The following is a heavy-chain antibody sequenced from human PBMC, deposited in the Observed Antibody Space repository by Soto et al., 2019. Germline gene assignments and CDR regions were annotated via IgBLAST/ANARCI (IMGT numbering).Heavy chain of an antibody. J-gene: IGHJ4*02. D-gene: IGHD6-19*01. CDR2: INAGNGNT. CDR1: GDRFTSYA. CDR3: ARGRVSYSSGWYLLAY. Sequence: ASVKPSCKACGDRFTSYAMHWVRQAPEQRLEWMGWINAGNGNTKYSQKFQGRVTITRDTSASTAYMELSSLRSEDTAVYYCARGRVSYSSGWYLLAYWGQGTLVTVS. V-gene: IGHV1-3*01.